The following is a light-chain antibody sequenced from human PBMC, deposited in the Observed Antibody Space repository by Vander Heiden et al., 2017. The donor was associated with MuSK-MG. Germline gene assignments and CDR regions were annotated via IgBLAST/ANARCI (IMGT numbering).Light chain of an antibody. CDR2: KAS. J-gene: IGKJ1*01. CDR3: QQDDSYSRT. Sequence: DIHMTQSPSTLPASVGDRVTITCRASQSISRWLARYQQKPGKAPKLLIFKASSLESGVPSRFSGSGSGTEFTLTISSLQPDDFATYYCQQDDSYSRTFGQGTKVEI. CDR1: QSISRW. V-gene: IGKV1-5*03.